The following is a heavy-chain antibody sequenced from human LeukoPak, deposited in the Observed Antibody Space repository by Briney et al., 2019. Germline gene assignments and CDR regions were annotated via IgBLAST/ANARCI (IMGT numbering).Heavy chain of an antibody. CDR1: GFSFSDNY. CDR3: ARVRYSGYDLAPFDY. CDR2: ISGNSGYT. D-gene: IGHD5-12*01. Sequence: GGSLRLSCAASGFSFSDNYMSWVRQAPGKGLEWISYISGNSGYTKYADSVKGRFTIYRDNARKSLYLQMNSLRDEDTAVYYCARVRYSGYDLAPFDYWGQGALVTVSS. J-gene: IGHJ4*02. V-gene: IGHV3-11*06.